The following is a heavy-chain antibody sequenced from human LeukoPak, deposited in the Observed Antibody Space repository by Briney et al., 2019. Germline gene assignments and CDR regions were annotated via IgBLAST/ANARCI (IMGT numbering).Heavy chain of an antibody. Sequence: GESLKISCKGSGYSFRDYWIGWVRQMPGKDLEWVGIVYPSDSETKSSPSFRGPVTLSADKSINTAYLQWSSLKASDTAMYYCAKHYGGRRWNDFNYWGPGTLVTVSS. CDR3: AKHYGGRRWNDFNY. V-gene: IGHV5-51*01. CDR2: VYPSDSET. D-gene: IGHD1-1*01. CDR1: GYSFRDYW. J-gene: IGHJ4*02.